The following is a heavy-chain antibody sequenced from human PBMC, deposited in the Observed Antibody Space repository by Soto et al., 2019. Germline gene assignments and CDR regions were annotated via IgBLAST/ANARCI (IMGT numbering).Heavy chain of an antibody. CDR1: GGSISPFY. V-gene: IGHV4-59*01. CDR2: LYYSGNT. J-gene: IGHJ4*02. Sequence: TLSLTFTVSGGSISPFYWSWVRQPPGKGLEWIGYLYYSGNTNYNPSLKSRVTISVDASKNQVSLRLTSVTAADTAVYYCARVGGVAARTFDYWGQGTVVTVSS. D-gene: IGHD2-15*01. CDR3: ARVGGVAARTFDY.